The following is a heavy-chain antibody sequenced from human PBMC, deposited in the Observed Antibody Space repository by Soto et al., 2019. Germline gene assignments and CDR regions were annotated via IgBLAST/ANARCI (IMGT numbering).Heavy chain of an antibody. CDR1: GGSISSGDYF. V-gene: IGHV4-30-4*01. Sequence: QVQLQESGPGLVKPSQTLSLTCTVSGGSISSGDYFWSWIRQSPGKGLEWIGYISSIGSTYYNPSLKSRVSVSRDTSKNQFSLKLSSVTTTDTAVYYCARGLVIRPYYYHGMDVWGQGTTVTVSS. J-gene: IGHJ6*02. CDR3: ARGLVIRPYYYHGMDV. D-gene: IGHD3-9*01. CDR2: ISSIGST.